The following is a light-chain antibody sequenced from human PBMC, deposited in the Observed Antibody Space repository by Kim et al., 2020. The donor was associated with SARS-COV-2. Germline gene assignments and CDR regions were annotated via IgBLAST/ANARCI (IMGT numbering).Light chain of an antibody. CDR1: QGIRND. V-gene: IGKV1-17*01. CDR2: AIS. CDR3: LNYRGFPFA. J-gene: IGKJ3*01. Sequence: DIQMTQSPSSLSASVGDRVTITCRASQGIRNDLGWYQRKPGKAPRRLIYAISTLQNGVPSRFSGGGSGTEFTLTISSLQPEDVATYYGLNYRGFPFAFGPGTKGD.